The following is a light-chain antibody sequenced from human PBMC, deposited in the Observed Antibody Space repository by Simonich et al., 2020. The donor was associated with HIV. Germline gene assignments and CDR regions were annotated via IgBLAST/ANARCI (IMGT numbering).Light chain of an antibody. V-gene: IGLV3-21*03. Sequence: SYVVTQSPSVSVAPGKTARITCGGDNIGSKSVHWYQQKPGQAPGLVVYDDSDRPSGIPERFSGSNSGNTATLTISRVKAGDEADYYCQVWDSSSDPYVFGTGTKVTVL. CDR2: DDS. CDR3: QVWDSSSDPYV. J-gene: IGLJ1*01. CDR1: NIGSKS.